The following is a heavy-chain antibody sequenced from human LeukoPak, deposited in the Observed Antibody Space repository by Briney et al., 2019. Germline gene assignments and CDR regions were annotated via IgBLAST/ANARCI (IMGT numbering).Heavy chain of an antibody. CDR1: GFTFGDYA. CDR2: IRSKAYGGTT. D-gene: IGHD3-22*01. CDR3: TRVMIVVVAADC. V-gene: IGHV3-49*04. J-gene: IGHJ4*02. Sequence: GGSLRLSCTASGFTFGDYAMSWVRQAPGKGLEWVGFIRSKAYGGTTEYAASVKGRFTISRDDSKNIAYLQMNSLKTEDTAVYYCTRVMIVVVAADCWGQGTLVTVSS.